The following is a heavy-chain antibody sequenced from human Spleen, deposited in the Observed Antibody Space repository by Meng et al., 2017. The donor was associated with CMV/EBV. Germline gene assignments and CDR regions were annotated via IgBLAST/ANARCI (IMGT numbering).Heavy chain of an antibody. V-gene: IGHV3-7*01. CDR1: GFTFSSYW. CDR2: IKQDGSEK. CDR3: ARDVNIGVVTRGY. D-gene: IGHD3-3*01. Sequence: GESLKISCAASGFTFSSYWMSWVRQAPGKGLEWVANIKQDGSEKYYVDSVKGRFTIFRDNAKNLLYLQMYNLRAEDTAVYYCARDVNIGVVTRGYWGQGTLVTV. J-gene: IGHJ4*02.